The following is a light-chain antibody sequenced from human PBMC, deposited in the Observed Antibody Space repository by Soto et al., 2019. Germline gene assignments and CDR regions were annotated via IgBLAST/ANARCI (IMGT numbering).Light chain of an antibody. V-gene: IGKV3-15*01. Sequence: EIVMTQSPATLSVSPGERATLSCRASQSVSRNLAWYQQKPGQTPKLLIYVASTRATGIPARFSGSGSGTEFTLTISSPQSEDFAVYYCQQYNVWPLTFGGGTMVEFK. CDR1: QSVSRN. J-gene: IGKJ4*01. CDR3: QQYNVWPLT. CDR2: VAS.